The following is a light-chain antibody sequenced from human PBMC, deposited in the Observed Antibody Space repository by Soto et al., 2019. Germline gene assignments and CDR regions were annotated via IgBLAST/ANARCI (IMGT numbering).Light chain of an antibody. CDR3: QKYNSAPWT. CDR1: QGISNY. Sequence: DIQMTQSPSSLSASVGDRVTITCRASQGISNYLTWYQQQPGKVPKLLIYFASTLKAGVPSRFSGSGSGTDFTLTISSLQPEDVATYYCQKYNSAPWTFGQGTKVEIK. CDR2: FAS. V-gene: IGKV1-27*01. J-gene: IGKJ1*01.